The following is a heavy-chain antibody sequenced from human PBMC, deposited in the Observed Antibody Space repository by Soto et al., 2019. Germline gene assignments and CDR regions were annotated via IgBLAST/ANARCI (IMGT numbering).Heavy chain of an antibody. J-gene: IGHJ3*02. D-gene: IGHD3-22*01. CDR2: ISAYSGGT. V-gene: IGHV1-18*04. Sequence: ASVKVSCKASGYTFTAYYMHWVRQAPGQGLEWMGWISAYSGGTNYAQKLQGRVTMTTDTSTSTAYMELRSLRSDDTAVYYCAREDRVDNAFDIWGQGTMVTVSS. CDR1: GYTFTAYY. CDR3: AREDRVDNAFDI.